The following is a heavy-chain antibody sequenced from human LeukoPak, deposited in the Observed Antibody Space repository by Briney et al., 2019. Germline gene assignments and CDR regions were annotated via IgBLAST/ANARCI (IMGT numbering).Heavy chain of an antibody. D-gene: IGHD6-13*01. CDR1: GYSFTSYW. CDR3: ARCLDSSSSWYREPSYFDY. Sequence: GESLKISCKGSGYSFTSYWVGWVRQMPGKGLEWMGIIYPGDSDTRYSPSLQGQVTISADKSISTAYLQWSGLKASDTAMYYCARCLDSSSSWYREPSYFDYWGQGTLVTVSS. V-gene: IGHV5-51*01. CDR2: IYPGDSDT. J-gene: IGHJ4*02.